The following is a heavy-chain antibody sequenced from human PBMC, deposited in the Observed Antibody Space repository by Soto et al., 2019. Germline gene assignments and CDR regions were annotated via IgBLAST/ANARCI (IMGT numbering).Heavy chain of an antibody. CDR3: ARGPTDYYDNSGDYSLDY. J-gene: IGHJ4*02. D-gene: IGHD3-22*01. CDR1: GYTFITYG. CDR2: ISTYNGDT. Sequence: QVPLVQSGAEVKEPGASVKVSCKASGYTFITYGMSWVRQAPGQGLDWMGWISTYNGDTKYADRLQGRVTMTTDTTTCTAYMELRSLRSDDTAVYYCARGPTDYYDNSGDYSLDYWGQGTLVTVSS. V-gene: IGHV1-18*01.